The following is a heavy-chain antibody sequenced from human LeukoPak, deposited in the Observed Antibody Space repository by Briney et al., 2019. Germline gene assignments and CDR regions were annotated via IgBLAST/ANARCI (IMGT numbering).Heavy chain of an antibody. J-gene: IGHJ6*03. CDR3: ARGSFLEWLGDYYMDV. D-gene: IGHD3-3*01. V-gene: IGHV4-34*01. CDR1: GGSFSGHY. Sequence: MTSETLSLTCAVSGGSFSGHYWNWIRQPPGKGLEWIGEINHGGSTNYNPSLKSRVTISVDTSKNQFSLKLSSVTAADTAVYYCARGSFLEWLGDYYMDVWGKGTTVTVSS. CDR2: INHGGST.